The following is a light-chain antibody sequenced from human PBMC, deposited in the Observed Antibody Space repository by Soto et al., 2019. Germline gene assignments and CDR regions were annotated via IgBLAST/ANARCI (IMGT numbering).Light chain of an antibody. CDR2: AAS. CDR1: QGIRND. Sequence: AIQMTQSAASLSASVGDRVTITCRASQGIRNDLGWYQQKPGKAPNLLIYAASSLQSGVPSRFSGSGSGTDFTLTISSLQPEDFATYYCQQYNSYSRTFGQGTKVDIK. CDR3: QQYNSYSRT. J-gene: IGKJ1*01. V-gene: IGKV1-6*01.